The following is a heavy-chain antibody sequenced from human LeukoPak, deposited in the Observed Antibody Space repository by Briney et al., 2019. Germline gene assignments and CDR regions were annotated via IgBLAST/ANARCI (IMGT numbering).Heavy chain of an antibody. CDR2: ISYDGTNK. J-gene: IGHJ4*02. D-gene: IGHD3-22*01. CDR3: ARDLTGWGESSGYSDY. Sequence: GGSLRLSCAASGFTFSSYAMHWVRQAPGKGLEWVALISYDGTNKFYEDSVKGRFTISRDNSRNTLFLQVNSLRAEDTAVYYCARDLTGWGESSGYSDYWGQGTLVTVSS. CDR1: GFTFSSYA. V-gene: IGHV3-30*01.